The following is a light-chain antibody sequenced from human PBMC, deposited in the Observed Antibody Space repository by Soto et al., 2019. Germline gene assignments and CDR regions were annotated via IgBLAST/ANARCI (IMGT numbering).Light chain of an antibody. CDR1: SSDVGAYNF. CDR3: AAWDDSLNGPYV. CDR2: EVS. Sequence: QSALTQPASVSGSPGQSITISCTGTSSDVGAYNFVSWYQHHPGTAPKLMIYEVSNRPSGASNRFSGSKSGNTASLTISGLQTEDEADYYCAAWDDSLNGPYVFGTGTKLTVL. V-gene: IGLV2-14*01. J-gene: IGLJ1*01.